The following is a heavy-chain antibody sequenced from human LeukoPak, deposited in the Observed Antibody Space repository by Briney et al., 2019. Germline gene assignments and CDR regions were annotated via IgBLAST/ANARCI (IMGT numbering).Heavy chain of an antibody. CDR1: GYIFTGYY. Sequence: SVKVSCKASGYIFTGYYMHGVRRAPGHGLEWMGRIKPNRGGTKYAQKFQGRVTMTRDKSISTAYMELSRLRSDDTAVYYCARGALMNDYWGQGTLVTVSS. V-gene: IGHV1-2*06. CDR3: ARGALMNDY. CDR2: IKPNRGGT. J-gene: IGHJ4*02.